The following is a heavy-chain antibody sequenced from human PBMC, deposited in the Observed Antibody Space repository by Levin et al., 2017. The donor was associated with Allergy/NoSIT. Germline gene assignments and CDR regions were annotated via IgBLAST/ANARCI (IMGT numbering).Heavy chain of an antibody. CDR1: GYTFTSYW. CDR3: ARHGSLALRRDALHI. Sequence: KHGESLKISCKTSGYTFTSYWIAWVRQLPGKGLEWLGIIYPSDSDTRYSPSFQGQVTISVDKSINTAYLQWSGLKASDTAIYYCARHGSLALRRDALHIWGQGTAVTVSS. V-gene: IGHV5-51*01. J-gene: IGHJ3*02. D-gene: IGHD3-10*01. CDR2: IYPSDSDT.